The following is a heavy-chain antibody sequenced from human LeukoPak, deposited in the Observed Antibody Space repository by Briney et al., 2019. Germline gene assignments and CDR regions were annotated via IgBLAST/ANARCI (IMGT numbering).Heavy chain of an antibody. J-gene: IGHJ3*02. D-gene: IGHD3-10*01. V-gene: IGHV3-23*01. Sequence: GGSLRLSCAASGFTFSSYWMSWVRQAPGKGLEWVSAISGSGGSTYYADSVKGRFTISRDNSKNTLYLQMNSLRAEDTAVYYCAKSGLLWFGELLSDAFDIWGQGTMVTVSS. CDR3: AKSGLLWFGELLSDAFDI. CDR1: GFTFSSYW. CDR2: ISGSGGST.